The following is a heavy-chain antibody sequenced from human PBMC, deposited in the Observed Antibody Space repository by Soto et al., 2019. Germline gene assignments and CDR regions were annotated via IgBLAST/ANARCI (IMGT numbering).Heavy chain of an antibody. CDR2: ISSSSSTI. V-gene: IGHV3-48*02. Sequence: EVQLVESGGGLVQPGGSLRLSCAASGFTFSSYSMNWVRQAPGQGLEWVSYISSSSSTIYYADSVKGRFTISRDNAKNSLSLQMNRLRDEDTAVYYCAGGDYVGGYWGQGTLVTV. J-gene: IGHJ4*02. CDR3: AGGDYVGGY. D-gene: IGHD4-17*01. CDR1: GFTFSSYS.